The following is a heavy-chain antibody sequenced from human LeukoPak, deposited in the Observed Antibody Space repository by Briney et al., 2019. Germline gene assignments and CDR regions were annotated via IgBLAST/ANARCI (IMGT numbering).Heavy chain of an antibody. Sequence: GGSLRLSCAASGFTFNSYWMSWVRQAPGKGLEWVANIKQDGSEKYYVDSVKGRFTISRDNAKNSLYLQMNSLRAEDTAVYYCARGVGYFDLWGRGTLVTVSS. J-gene: IGHJ2*01. CDR3: ARGVGYFDL. CDR2: IKQDGSEK. V-gene: IGHV3-7*01. CDR1: GFTFNSYW.